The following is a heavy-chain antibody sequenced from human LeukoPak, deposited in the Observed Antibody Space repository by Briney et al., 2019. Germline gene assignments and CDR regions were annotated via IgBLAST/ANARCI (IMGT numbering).Heavy chain of an antibody. CDR2: ISSSSSYI. CDR3: ARDASASWDYFDY. D-gene: IGHD6-25*01. J-gene: IGHJ4*02. V-gene: IGHV3-21*01. Sequence: GGTLRLSCAASGFTFSSYSLNWVRQAPGKGLEWVSSISSSSSYIYYADSVKGRFTISRDNAKNSLYLQMNSLRAEDTAVYYCARDASASWDYFDYWGEGTLVTVSS. CDR1: GFTFSSYS.